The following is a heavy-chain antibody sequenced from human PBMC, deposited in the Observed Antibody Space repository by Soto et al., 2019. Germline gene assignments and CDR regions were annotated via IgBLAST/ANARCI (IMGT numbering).Heavy chain of an antibody. Sequence: QVQLVQSGAEVKKPGSSVKVSCKASGGTFSSYAISWVRQAPGQGLEWMGGLIPIFGTANYAQKFQGRVAITADESTSTGYMELSSGRSEDTAVYYCARDAYYYDSSDPGAFDIWGQGTMVTVSS. CDR2: LIPIFGTA. V-gene: IGHV1-69*01. CDR1: GGTFSSYA. J-gene: IGHJ3*02. D-gene: IGHD3-22*01. CDR3: ARDAYYYDSSDPGAFDI.